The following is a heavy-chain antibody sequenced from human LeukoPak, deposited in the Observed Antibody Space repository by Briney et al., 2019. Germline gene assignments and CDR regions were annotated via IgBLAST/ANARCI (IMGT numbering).Heavy chain of an antibody. Sequence: PGRSLRLSCAASGLTFSSYGMHWVRQAPGKGLEWVAVISYDGSNKYYADSVKGRFTISRDNSKNTLYLQMNSLRSEDTAVYYCARGRIVGATFDAFDIWGQGTMVTVSS. D-gene: IGHD1-26*01. V-gene: IGHV3-30*03. CDR2: ISYDGSNK. CDR3: ARGRIVGATFDAFDI. CDR1: GLTFSSYG. J-gene: IGHJ3*02.